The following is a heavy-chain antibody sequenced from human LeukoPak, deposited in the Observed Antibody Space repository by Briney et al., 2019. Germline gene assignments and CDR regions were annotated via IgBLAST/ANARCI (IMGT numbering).Heavy chain of an antibody. J-gene: IGHJ4*01. Sequence: SETLSLTCTVSGGSISSSSYYWGWIRQPPGKGLEWIGNIYYSGSTYYNPSLKSRITISVDTSKNQFSLKLNSMTAADTAVYYCARLGPYYDFWSGYLPVDYWGHGTLVTVSS. CDR3: ARLGPYYDFWSGYLPVDY. CDR2: IYYSGST. D-gene: IGHD3-3*01. V-gene: IGHV4-39*01. CDR1: GGSISSSSYY.